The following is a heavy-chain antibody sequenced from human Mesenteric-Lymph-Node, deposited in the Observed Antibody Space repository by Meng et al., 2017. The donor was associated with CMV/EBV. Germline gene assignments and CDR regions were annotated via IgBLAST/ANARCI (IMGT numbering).Heavy chain of an antibody. V-gene: IGHV3-74*01. D-gene: IGHD3-10*01. CDR1: FSFSTYW. Sequence: FSFSTYWMHWVRQGPGKGLMWISRINDDGRSITYAESVKGRFRTSRDNVKNTLYLQMNSLRVEDTAIYYCTREHFYGSGSSLLPDYWGQGTLVTVSS. CDR3: TREHFYGSGSSLLPDY. J-gene: IGHJ4*02. CDR2: INDDGRSI.